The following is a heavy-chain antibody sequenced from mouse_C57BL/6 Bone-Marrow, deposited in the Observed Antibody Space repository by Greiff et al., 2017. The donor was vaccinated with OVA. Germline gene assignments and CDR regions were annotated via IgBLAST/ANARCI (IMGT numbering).Heavy chain of an antibody. D-gene: IGHD2-14*01. CDR1: GFSLTSYG. CDR2: IWSGGST. J-gene: IGHJ3*01. CDR3: ARNGVVRRAGFAY. Sequence: VKLMESGPGLVQPSQSLSITCTVSGFSLTSYGVHWVRQSPGKGLEWLGVIWSGGSTDYNAAFISRLSISKDNSKSQVFFKMNSLQADDTAIYYCARNGVVRRAGFAYWGQGTLVTVSA. V-gene: IGHV2-2*01.